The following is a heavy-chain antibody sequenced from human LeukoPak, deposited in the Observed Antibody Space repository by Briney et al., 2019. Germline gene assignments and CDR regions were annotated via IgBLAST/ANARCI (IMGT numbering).Heavy chain of an antibody. V-gene: IGHV3-30*18. J-gene: IGHJ6*02. CDR3: AKDVVRLFGPIFCGGDCYAPNYYYDMDV. CDR2: IPYDGSNK. D-gene: IGHD2-21*02. Sequence: PGRSLRLSCAASGFTFSSYGMHWVRQAPGKGLEWVAVIPYDGSNKYYADSVKGRFTISRDNSKNTLYLQMNSLRAEDTAVYYCAKDVVRLFGPIFCGGDCYAPNYYYDMDVWGQGTTVTVSS. CDR1: GFTFSSYG.